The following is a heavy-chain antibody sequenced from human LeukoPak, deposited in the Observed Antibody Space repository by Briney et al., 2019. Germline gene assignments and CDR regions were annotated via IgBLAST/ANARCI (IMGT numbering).Heavy chain of an antibody. CDR2: ISSSSAI. CDR1: GFTFSSYS. J-gene: IGHJ6*02. D-gene: IGHD3-10*01. CDR3: ARNAWKSYDSGRGRMDV. Sequence: TGGSLRLSCAASGFTFSSYSMNWVRQAPGKGLEWVSYISSSSAIYYADSVRGRCTISRDNAKNSLYLQMNSLRAEDTAVYYCARNAWKSYDSGRGRMDVWGQGTTVTVSS. V-gene: IGHV3-48*01.